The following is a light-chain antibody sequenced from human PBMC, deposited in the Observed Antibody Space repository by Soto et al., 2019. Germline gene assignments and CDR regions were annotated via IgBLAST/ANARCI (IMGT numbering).Light chain of an antibody. CDR2: DVS. V-gene: IGLV2-14*03. J-gene: IGLJ1*01. Sequence: QSVLTQPASVSGSPGQSITLSCTGSTSDIGGYNFVSWYQQHPGKAPQLLIYDVSNRPSGVSPRFSGSKSGNTASLTISGLRAEDEADYYCCSYTASSARIFGSGTKLTVL. CDR1: TSDIGGYNF. CDR3: CSYTASSARI.